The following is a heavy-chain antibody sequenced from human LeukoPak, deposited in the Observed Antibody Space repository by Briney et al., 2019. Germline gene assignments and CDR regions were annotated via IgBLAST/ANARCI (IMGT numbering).Heavy chain of an antibody. CDR1: GYTFTGYY. CDR3: ARGRVLQLWSVPFDY. Sequence: GASVKVSCKASGYTFTGYYMHWVRQAPGQGLEWMGWINPNSGGTNYSQKFQGRVTMTRDTSTSTAYLELSRLRSDDTAVYYCARGRVLQLWSVPFDYWGQGTLVTVSS. D-gene: IGHD5-18*01. CDR2: INPNSGGT. V-gene: IGHV1-2*02. J-gene: IGHJ4*02.